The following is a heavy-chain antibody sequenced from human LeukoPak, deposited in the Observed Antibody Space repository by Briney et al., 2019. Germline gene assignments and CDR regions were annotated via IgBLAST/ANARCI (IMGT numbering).Heavy chain of an antibody. CDR3: ARLVPAAIKDPGYYYYMDV. J-gene: IGHJ6*03. D-gene: IGHD2-2*02. V-gene: IGHV1-69*13. CDR1: GGTFSSYA. Sequence: ASVKVSCXASGGTFSSYAISWVRQAPGQGLEWMGGIIPIFGTANYAQKFQGRVTITADESTSTAYMELSSLRSEDTAVYYCARLVPAAIKDPGYYYYMDVWGKGTTVTVSS. CDR2: IIPIFGTA.